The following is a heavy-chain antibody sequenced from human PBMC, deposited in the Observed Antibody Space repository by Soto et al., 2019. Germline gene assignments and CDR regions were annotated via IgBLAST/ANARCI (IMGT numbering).Heavy chain of an antibody. Sequence: QVQLQESGPGLVKPSQTLSLTCTVSGGSISSGGYYWSWIRQHPGEGLEWIGYIYYSGSTYYNPSLKSRVTISVDTSKNQFSLKLSSVTAADTAVYYCARDRRDQLPFHGMDVWGQGTTVTVSS. CDR3: ARDRRDQLPFHGMDV. V-gene: IGHV4-31*03. J-gene: IGHJ6*02. CDR2: IYYSGST. D-gene: IGHD2-2*01. CDR1: GGSISSGGYY.